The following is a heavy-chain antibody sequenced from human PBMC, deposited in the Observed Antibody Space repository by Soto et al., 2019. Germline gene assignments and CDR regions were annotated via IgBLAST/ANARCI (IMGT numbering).Heavy chain of an antibody. V-gene: IGHV3-48*04. Sequence: GGSLRLSCAASGFTFSSYSMNWVRQAPGKGLEWVSYISSSSSSTIYYADSVKGRFTISRDNAKNSLYLQMNSLRAEDTAVYYCARDLVVPAASYYYGMDVWGQGTTVTVSS. CDR1: GFTFSSYS. CDR3: ARDLVVPAASYYYGMDV. J-gene: IGHJ6*02. CDR2: ISSSSSSTI. D-gene: IGHD2-2*01.